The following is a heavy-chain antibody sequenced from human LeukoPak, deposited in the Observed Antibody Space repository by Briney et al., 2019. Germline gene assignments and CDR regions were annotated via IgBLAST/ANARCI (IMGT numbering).Heavy chain of an antibody. D-gene: IGHD3-9*01. J-gene: IGHJ3*02. CDR2: IYSGGST. CDR1: GFTVSSNY. CDR3: ASSSPLPEIYDILTGAWGLGAFDI. V-gene: IGHV3-66*01. Sequence: GGSLRLSCAASGFTVSSNYMSWVRQAPGKGLEWVSVIYSGGSTYYADSVKGRFTISRDNSKNTLYLQMNSLRAEDTAVYYCASSSPLPEIYDILTGAWGLGAFDIWGQGTMVTVSS.